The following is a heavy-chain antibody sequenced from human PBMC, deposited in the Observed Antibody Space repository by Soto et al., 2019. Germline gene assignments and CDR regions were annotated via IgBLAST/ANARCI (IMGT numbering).Heavy chain of an antibody. Sequence: SETLSLTCTVSGGSISSYYWSCLRQPPGKGLEWIGYSYYSGSTNYNPSLKSRVTISVDTSKNQFSLKLSSVTAADTAVYYCARVIAAAGSGMEVWGQGTPVTVSS. CDR2: SYYSGST. CDR3: ARVIAAAGSGMEV. V-gene: IGHV4-59*01. D-gene: IGHD6-13*01. J-gene: IGHJ6*02. CDR1: GGSISSYY.